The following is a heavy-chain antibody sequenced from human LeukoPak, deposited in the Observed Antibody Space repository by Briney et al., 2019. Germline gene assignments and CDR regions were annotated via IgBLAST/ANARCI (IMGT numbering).Heavy chain of an antibody. D-gene: IGHD1-20*01. CDR2: ISAYNGNT. CDR1: GYTFTSYG. CDR3: ARTPDVYNWKDWYFDL. J-gene: IGHJ2*01. Sequence: GASVKVSCKASGYTFTSYGISWVRQAPGQGLEWMGWISAYNGNTNYAQKLQGRVTMTTDTSTSTAYMELRSLRSDDTAVYYCARTPDVYNWKDWYFDLWGRGTLVTVSS. V-gene: IGHV1-18*01.